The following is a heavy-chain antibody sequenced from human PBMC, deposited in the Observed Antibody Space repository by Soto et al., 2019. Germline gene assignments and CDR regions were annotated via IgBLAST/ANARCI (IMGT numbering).Heavy chain of an antibody. CDR2: IYHSGRT. CDR3: ARVHGP. J-gene: IGHJ5*02. CDR1: GGSISSYS. Sequence: PTETLSLTCTVSGGSISSYSWSWNRQPPGKGLEWIGYIYHSGRTYYNPSLKSRVTISVDRSKNQFPLKLSSVTAADTAVYYCARVHGPWGQGTLVTVSS. V-gene: IGHV4-30-2*01.